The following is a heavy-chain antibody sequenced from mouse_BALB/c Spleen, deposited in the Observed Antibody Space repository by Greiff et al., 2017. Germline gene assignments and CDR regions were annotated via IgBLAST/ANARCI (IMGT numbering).Heavy chain of an antibody. Sequence: EVQLQQSGVELVRSGASVKLSCTASGFNIKDYYMHWVKQRPEQGLEWIGWIDPENGDTEYAPKFQGKATMTADTSSNTAYLQLSSLTSEDTAVYYCNAYRYDKDWYFDVWGAGTTVTVSS. D-gene: IGHD2-14*01. CDR1: GFNIKDYY. CDR2: IDPENGDT. J-gene: IGHJ1*01. CDR3: NAYRYDKDWYFDV. V-gene: IGHV14-4*02.